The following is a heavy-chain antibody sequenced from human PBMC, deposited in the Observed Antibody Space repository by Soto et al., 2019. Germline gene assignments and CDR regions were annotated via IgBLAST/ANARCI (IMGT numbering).Heavy chain of an antibody. J-gene: IGHJ4*02. D-gene: IGHD1-26*01. Sequence: QVQLQESGPGLVKPSETLSLTCTVAGTSVSSNSNHWSWVRQPTGKGLEWIGYIYYDGTNNYNPSLKNRVTISLDNSKNQFSLKVTSVTAVDTAVYYCARGVGATPPTDWGQGTLVTVSS. CDR2: IYYDGTN. V-gene: IGHV4-61*01. CDR3: ARGVGATPPTD. CDR1: GTSVSSNSNH.